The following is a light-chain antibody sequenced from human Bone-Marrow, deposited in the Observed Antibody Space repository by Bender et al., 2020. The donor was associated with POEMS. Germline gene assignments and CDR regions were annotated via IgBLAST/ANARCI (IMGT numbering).Light chain of an antibody. J-gene: IGLJ1*01. CDR2: DVS. CDR1: SNNVGSYNL. V-gene: IGLV2-14*02. CDR3: SSYTSSSTLV. Sequence: QSALTQPASVSGSPGQSITISCTGTSNNVGSYNLVSWYQQHPGKVPKLMIYDVSDRPSGVSNRFAGSKSANTASLTISGLQAEDEADYYCSSYTSSSTLVFGTGTKVTVL.